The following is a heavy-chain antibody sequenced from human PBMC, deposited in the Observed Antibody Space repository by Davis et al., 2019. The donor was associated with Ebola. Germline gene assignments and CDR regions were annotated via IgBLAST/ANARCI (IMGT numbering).Heavy chain of an antibody. CDR2: INPSGGST. J-gene: IGHJ3*02. Sequence: AASVKVSCKASGYTFTSYYMHWVRQAPGQGLEWMGIINPSGGSTSYAQKFQGRVTMTRDTSTSTVYMELSSLRSEDTAVYYCARARPDYYDSSQHAFDIWGQGTMVTVSS. D-gene: IGHD3-22*01. V-gene: IGHV1-46*01. CDR1: GYTFTSYY. CDR3: ARARPDYYDSSQHAFDI.